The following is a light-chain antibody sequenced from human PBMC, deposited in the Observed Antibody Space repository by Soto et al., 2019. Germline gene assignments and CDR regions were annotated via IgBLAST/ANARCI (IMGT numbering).Light chain of an antibody. CDR3: QQYYSTPPT. Sequence: DIVMTQSPDSLAVSLGERATINCKSDQSVLYSSNNKNYLAWFQQKPGQPPKLLIYRASTRESGVPDRFSGSGSGTDFTLTISSLQAEDVAVYYCQQYYSTPPTFGGGTKVEIK. CDR2: RAS. CDR1: QSVLYSSNNKNY. V-gene: IGKV4-1*01. J-gene: IGKJ4*01.